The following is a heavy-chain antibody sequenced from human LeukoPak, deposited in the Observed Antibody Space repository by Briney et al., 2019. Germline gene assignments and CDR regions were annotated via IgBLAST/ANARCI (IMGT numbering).Heavy chain of an antibody. CDR3: ATTTIRLGY. CDR1: GGSISSSSHY. Sequence: PSETLSLTCTVSGGSISSSSHYWGWIRQPPGKGLEWIGSISNSGSTYYNPSLKSRVTISADTSNNQFSLKLSSVTAADTAVYYCATTTIRLGYWGQGTLVTVSS. D-gene: IGHD1-26*01. J-gene: IGHJ4*02. V-gene: IGHV4-39*07. CDR2: ISNSGST.